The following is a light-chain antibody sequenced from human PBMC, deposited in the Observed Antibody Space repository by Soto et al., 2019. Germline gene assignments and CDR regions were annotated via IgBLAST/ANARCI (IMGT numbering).Light chain of an antibody. CDR2: DVS. Sequence: QSALTQPASVSGSPGQSITISCTGTSSDVGGYNYVSWYQQHPGKAPKLMIYDVSNRPSGVSNRFSGSKSGNTASLTISGLQAEDEADYYASSYTSSSPPVVFGGGTKLTAL. J-gene: IGLJ2*01. CDR3: SSYTSSSPPVV. CDR1: SSDVGGYNY. V-gene: IGLV2-14*01.